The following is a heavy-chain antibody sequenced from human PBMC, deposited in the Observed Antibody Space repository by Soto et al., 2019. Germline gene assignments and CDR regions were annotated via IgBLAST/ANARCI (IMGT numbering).Heavy chain of an antibody. CDR1: GFTFSSYA. CDR2: ISGSGGST. J-gene: IGHJ2*01. Sequence: EVQLLESGGGLVQPGGSLRLSCAASGFTFSSYAMSWVRQAPGKGLEWVSAISGSGGSTYYADYVKGRFTISRDNSKNTLYLQMNSVRAEDTAVYYCAKDRGGHGGYWYFDLWGRGTLVTVSS. CDR3: AKDRGGHGGYWYFDL. V-gene: IGHV3-23*01. D-gene: IGHD2-15*01.